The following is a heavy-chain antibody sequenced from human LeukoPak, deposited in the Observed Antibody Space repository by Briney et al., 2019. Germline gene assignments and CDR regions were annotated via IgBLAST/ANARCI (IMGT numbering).Heavy chain of an antibody. V-gene: IGHV1-69*13. J-gene: IGHJ4*02. D-gene: IGHD4-23*01. CDR2: IIPIFGTA. CDR1: GGSFSNYA. CDR3: ARGWLAETTVVTPYNY. Sequence: SVKVSCKASGGSFSNYALNWVRQAPGQGLEWMGGIIPIFGTAHYAQKFQGRVTITADESTSTAYMELRSLRSEDTAVYYCARGWLAETTVVTPYNYWGQGTLVTVSS.